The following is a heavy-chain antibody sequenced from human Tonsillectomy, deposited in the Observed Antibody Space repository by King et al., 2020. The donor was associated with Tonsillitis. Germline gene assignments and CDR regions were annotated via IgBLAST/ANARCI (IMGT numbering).Heavy chain of an antibody. V-gene: IGHV3-23*04. CDR1: GFTFSGYA. J-gene: IGHJ4*02. CDR2: ISGSGGSA. CDR3: AKGGCSSTSCYYDCDY. D-gene: IGHD2-2*01. Sequence: VQLVESGGGLVQPGGSLRLSCAASGFTFSGYAMSGVLQAPGKGLEWVSAISGSGGSAYYGDSWKGRFTISRDNSKNTLYLQMNSLRAEDTAVYYCAKGGCSSTSCYYDCDYWGQGTLVTVSS.